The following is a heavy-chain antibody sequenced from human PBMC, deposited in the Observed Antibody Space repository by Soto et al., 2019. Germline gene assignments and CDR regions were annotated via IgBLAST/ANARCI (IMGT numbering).Heavy chain of an antibody. CDR1: GFTFSSYA. Sequence: EVQLLESGGSLVQPGGSLRLSCAASGFTFSSYAMSWVRQAPGKGLEWVSIISGSGDSTYYADSVKGRFTISRDNSKNTLYLQMNSLREEDTAIYYCAKRGSGSQFDYWGQGTLVTVSS. CDR2: ISGSGDST. J-gene: IGHJ4*02. V-gene: IGHV3-23*01. CDR3: AKRGSGSQFDY. D-gene: IGHD1-26*01.